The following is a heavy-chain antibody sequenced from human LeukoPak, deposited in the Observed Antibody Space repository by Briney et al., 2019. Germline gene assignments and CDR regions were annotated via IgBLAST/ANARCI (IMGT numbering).Heavy chain of an antibody. CDR3: AKAGAVAVGDY. V-gene: IGHV3-23*01. CDR2: ISGSGGST. J-gene: IGHJ4*02. Sequence: GGSLRLSCAASGFTFSSYAMSWVRRAPGKGLEWVSAISGSGGSTCYADSVKGRFTISRDNSKNTLYLQMNSLRAEDTAVYYCAKAGAVAVGDYWGQGTLVTVSS. CDR1: GFTFSSYA. D-gene: IGHD6-19*01.